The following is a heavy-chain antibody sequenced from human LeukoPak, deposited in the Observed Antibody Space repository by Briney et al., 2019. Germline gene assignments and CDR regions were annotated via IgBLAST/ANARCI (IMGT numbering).Heavy chain of an antibody. V-gene: IGHV3-21*01. D-gene: IGHD3-10*01. J-gene: IGHJ4*02. Sequence: GGSLRLSCAASGFTFSSYSMNWVRQAPGKGLEGVSSISSSSSYIYYADSVKGRFTISRDNAKKSLYLQMKSLRDEDTAVYYCARGTLYYGSESYDYWGQGTLVAVSS. CDR1: GFTFSSYS. CDR2: ISSSSSYI. CDR3: ARGTLYYGSESYDY.